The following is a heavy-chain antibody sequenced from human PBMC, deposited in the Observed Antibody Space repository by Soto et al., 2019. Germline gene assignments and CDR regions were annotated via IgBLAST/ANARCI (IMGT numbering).Heavy chain of an antibody. CDR2: INPSGGST. J-gene: IGHJ6*02. Sequence: GASVKVSSKASGYTFTSYYMHWVRQAPGQGLEWMGIINPSGGSTSYAQKFQGRVTMTRDTSTSTVYMELSSLRSEDTAVYYCARRGYSYGYYYYGMDVWGQGTTVTVSS. V-gene: IGHV1-46*01. CDR1: GYTFTSYY. D-gene: IGHD5-18*01. CDR3: ARRGYSYGYYYYGMDV.